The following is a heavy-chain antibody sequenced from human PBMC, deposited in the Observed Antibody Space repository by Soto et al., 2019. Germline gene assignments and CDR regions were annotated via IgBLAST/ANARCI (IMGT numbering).Heavy chain of an antibody. D-gene: IGHD1-26*01. CDR1: GGSISSSNW. CDR2: IYHSGST. Sequence: SETLSLTCAVSGGSISSSNWWSWVRQPPGKGLEWIGEIYHSGSTNYNPSLKSRVTISVDKSKNQFSLKLSSVTAADTAVYYCARTSRIVATDDHDYWGQGTLVTVSS. V-gene: IGHV4-4*02. J-gene: IGHJ4*02. CDR3: ARTSRIVATDDHDY.